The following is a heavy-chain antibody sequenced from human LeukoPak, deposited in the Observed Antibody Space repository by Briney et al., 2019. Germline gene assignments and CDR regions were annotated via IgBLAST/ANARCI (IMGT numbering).Heavy chain of an antibody. D-gene: IGHD5-18*01. CDR1: GFTFSSYS. Sequence: GGSLRLSCAASGFTFSSYSMNWVRQAPGKGLEWVSSISSSSSYIYYADSVKGRFTISRDNAKNSLYLQMNSLRAEDTAVYYCARDRWIQLWENYYYYGMDVRGKGTTVTVSS. CDR3: ARDRWIQLWENYYYYGMDV. J-gene: IGHJ6*04. CDR2: ISSSSSYI. V-gene: IGHV3-21*01.